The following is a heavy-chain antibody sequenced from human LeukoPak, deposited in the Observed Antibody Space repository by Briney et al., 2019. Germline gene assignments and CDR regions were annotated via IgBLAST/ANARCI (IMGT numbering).Heavy chain of an antibody. J-gene: IGHJ4*02. CDR3: VSFYETY. CDR1: GNYW. CDR2: NNSDGSWT. Sequence: GGSLRLSCAASGNYWMHWVRQAPGKGLVWVSHNNSDGSWTSYADSVKGRFTISKDNAKNTVYLQMNSLRAEDTAVYYCVSFYETYWGRGTLVTVSS. V-gene: IGHV3-74*01. D-gene: IGHD2/OR15-2a*01.